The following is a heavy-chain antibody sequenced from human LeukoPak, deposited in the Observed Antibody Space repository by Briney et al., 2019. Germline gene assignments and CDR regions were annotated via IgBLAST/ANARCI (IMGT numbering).Heavy chain of an antibody. CDR1: GYTFTDYY. CDR3: ARAVIRGIHFDY. J-gene: IGHJ4*02. D-gene: IGHD3-10*01. CDR2: INPNSGDT. Sequence: ASVKVSCKASGYTFTDYYVHWVRQAPGQGLGWMGRINPNSGDTNHAQKFQGRVTMTRDTSISTAYMELSSLRSDDTAVYYCARAVIRGIHFDYWGQGALVTVSS. V-gene: IGHV1-2*06.